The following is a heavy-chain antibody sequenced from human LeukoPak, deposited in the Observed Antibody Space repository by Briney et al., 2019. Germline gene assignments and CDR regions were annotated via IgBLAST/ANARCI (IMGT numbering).Heavy chain of an antibody. CDR1: GGSNSSYY. V-gene: IGHV4-59*12. Sequence: PSETLSLTCTVSGGSNSSYYWSWIRQPPGKGLEWIGYIYYSGSTNYNPSLKSRVTISVDTSKNQFSLKLSSVTAADTAVYYCARRSRGTVVTPRNWFDPWGQGTLVTVSS. CDR3: ARRSRGTVVTPRNWFDP. D-gene: IGHD4-23*01. J-gene: IGHJ5*02. CDR2: IYYSGST.